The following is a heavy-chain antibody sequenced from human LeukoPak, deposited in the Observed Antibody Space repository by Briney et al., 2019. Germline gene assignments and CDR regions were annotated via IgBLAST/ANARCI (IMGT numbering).Heavy chain of an antibody. CDR3: ARHAKRPGNFQH. CDR2: IYYSGST. CDR1: GGSISSSSYY. Sequence: SETLSLTCTVSGGSISSSSYYWGWIRQPPGKGLEWIGSIYYSGSTYYNPSLKSRVTISVDTSKNQFSLKLSSVTAADTAVYYCARHAKRPGNFQHWGQGTLVTVSS. V-gene: IGHV4-39*01. J-gene: IGHJ1*01. D-gene: IGHD6-6*01.